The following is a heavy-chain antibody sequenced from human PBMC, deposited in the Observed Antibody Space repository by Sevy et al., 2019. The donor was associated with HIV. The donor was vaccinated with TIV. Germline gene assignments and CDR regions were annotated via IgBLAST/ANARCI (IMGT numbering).Heavy chain of an antibody. CDR3: AKDINRGCDGVNCYSYYYYFYGLDV. Sequence: GGSLRLSCAASGFPFNDHAMHWVRQVPGKGLEWVSGISWNSRNIGYADFVNGRVTISRYNAGHFVYLEMNSLRPEDTAFYYCAKDINRGCDGVNCYSYYYYFYGLDVWGQGTTVTVSS. CDR1: GFPFNDHA. CDR2: ISWNSRNI. V-gene: IGHV3-9*01. J-gene: IGHJ6*02. D-gene: IGHD2-21*01.